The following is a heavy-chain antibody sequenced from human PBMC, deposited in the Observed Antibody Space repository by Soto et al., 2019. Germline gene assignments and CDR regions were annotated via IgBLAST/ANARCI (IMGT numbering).Heavy chain of an antibody. CDR3: ARQFCTTTDCSMYFDN. D-gene: IGHD2-8*01. CDR1: GYDFTRNW. V-gene: IGHV5-51*01. Sequence: GESLKISCETSGYDFTRNWIGWVRQRPGKGLEWVGLVYPRGSDTRYSPSFRGHVSMSADESVRTAYLQWTSLEASDTAIYYCARQFCTTTDCSMYFDNCGQGTSVTVSS. CDR2: VYPRGSDT. J-gene: IGHJ4*02.